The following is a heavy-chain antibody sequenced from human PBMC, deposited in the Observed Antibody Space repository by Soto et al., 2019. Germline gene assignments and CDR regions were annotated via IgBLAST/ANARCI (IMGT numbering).Heavy chain of an antibody. D-gene: IGHD5-18*01. CDR2: INHSGST. CDR1: GGSFSGYY. Sequence: QVQLQQWGAGLLKPSETLSLTCAVYGGSFSGYYWSWIRQPPGKGLEWIGEINHSGSTNYNPSLKSRVTISVDTSKNQFSLKLSSVTAADTAVYYCARGRYSYGTASIFDYWGQGTLVTVSS. CDR3: ARGRYSYGTASIFDY. V-gene: IGHV4-34*01. J-gene: IGHJ4*02.